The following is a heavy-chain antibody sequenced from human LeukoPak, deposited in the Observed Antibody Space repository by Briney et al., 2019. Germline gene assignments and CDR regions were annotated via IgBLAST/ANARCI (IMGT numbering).Heavy chain of an antibody. CDR2: IIGSGGYT. V-gene: IGHV3-23*01. Sequence: PGGSLRLSCAASGFTFSSYAMSWVRQAPGKGLEGVSAIIGSGGYTYYADSVKGRFTISRDNSKNTLSLQMDSLRAEDTAVYYCVKLRGIYLDFDYWGQGTLVTVSS. J-gene: IGHJ4*02. CDR1: GFTFSSYA. CDR3: VKLRGIYLDFDY. D-gene: IGHD1-26*01.